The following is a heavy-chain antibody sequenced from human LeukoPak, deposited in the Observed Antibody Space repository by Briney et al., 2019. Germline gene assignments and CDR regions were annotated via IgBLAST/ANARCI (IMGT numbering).Heavy chain of an antibody. V-gene: IGHV3-23*01. Sequence: GESLKISCAGSGFIFSNYAMNWVRQAPGKGLESVSDISGSGSETHYAESVKGRFTVSRDNSKNTLYLQMNSLRGEDTAVYYCAKRARDGYNSHVDHWGQGTLVTVSS. D-gene: IGHD5-24*01. J-gene: IGHJ4*02. CDR1: GFIFSNYA. CDR2: ISGSGSET. CDR3: AKRARDGYNSHVDH.